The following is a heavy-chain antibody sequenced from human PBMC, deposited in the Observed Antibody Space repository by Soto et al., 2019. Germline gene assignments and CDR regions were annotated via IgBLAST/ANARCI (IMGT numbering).Heavy chain of an antibody. CDR2: NYYSGIT. D-gene: IGHD6-6*01. V-gene: IGHV4-31*03. CDR3: ARGSSIAGLYYGMDV. Sequence: QVRLQESGPGLGKPSQTLSLTCTVSGGSISSGGYYWPWTRQHPGKGLGWFGYNYYSGITYYNPSLKSRGTISLDTSKNQFSLKLSSVTAADTAVYYCARGSSIAGLYYGMDVWGPGTTVTVSS. CDR1: GGSISSGGYY. J-gene: IGHJ6*02.